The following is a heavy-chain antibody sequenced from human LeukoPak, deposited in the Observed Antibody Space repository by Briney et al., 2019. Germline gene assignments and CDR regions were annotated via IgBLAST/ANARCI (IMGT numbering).Heavy chain of an antibody. J-gene: IGHJ5*02. CDR3: ATSPGADYGGDHWFDP. CDR2: ISYGGST. CDR1: GGSITSNHYY. V-gene: IGHV4-39*01. Sequence: PSETLSLTCTVSGGSITSNHYYWGWIRQPPGKGPEWIGSISYGGSTHYNPSLKSRVTMSVDTSKNQFSLKLRSVTATDTAVYHCATSPGADYGGDHWFDPWGQGTLVTVSS. D-gene: IGHD4-23*01.